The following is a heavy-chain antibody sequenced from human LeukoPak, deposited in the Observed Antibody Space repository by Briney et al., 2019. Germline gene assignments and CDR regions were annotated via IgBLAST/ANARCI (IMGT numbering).Heavy chain of an antibody. CDR1: GFTFSSYE. J-gene: IGHJ4*02. D-gene: IGHD3-3*01. V-gene: IGHV3-48*03. CDR2: ISSSGSTI. Sequence: GGSLSLSCAASGFTFSSYEMNWVRQAPGKGLEWVSYISSSGSTIYYADSVKGRFTISRDNAKNSLYLQMNSLRTEDTAVYYCARKGYDFWSGYHKDYYFDYWGQGTLVTVSS. CDR3: ARKGYDFWSGYHKDYYFDY.